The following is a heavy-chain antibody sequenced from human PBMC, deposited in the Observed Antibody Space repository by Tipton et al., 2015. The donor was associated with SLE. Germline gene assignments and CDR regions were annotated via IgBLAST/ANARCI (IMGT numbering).Heavy chain of an antibody. V-gene: IGHV4-31*03. CDR1: GGSISSGGYY. D-gene: IGHD2-21*01. CDR2: IYYSGST. J-gene: IGHJ6*03. Sequence: LRLSCTVSGGSISSGGYYWSWIRQHPGKGLEWIGYIYYSGSTYYNPSLKSRVTISVDTSKNQFSLKLSSVTAADTAVYYCARISPLLYCGGDCYYYYYMDVWCKGTTVTVSS. CDR3: ARISPLLYCGGDCYYYYYMDV.